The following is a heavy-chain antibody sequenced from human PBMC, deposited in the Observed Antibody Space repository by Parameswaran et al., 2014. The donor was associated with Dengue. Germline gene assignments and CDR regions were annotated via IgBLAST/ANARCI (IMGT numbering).Heavy chain of an antibody. Sequence: ASVKVSCKASGYTFTSYGISWVRQAPGQGLEWMGWISAYNGNTNYAQKLQGRVTMTTDTSTSTAYMELRSLRSDDTAVYYCARDWAVTTGLVSPDYWGQGTLVTRLL. J-gene: IGHJ4*02. CDR1: GYTFTSYG. CDR2: ISAYNGNT. V-gene: IGHV1-18*01. D-gene: IGHD4-17*01. CDR3: ARDWAVTTGLVSPDY.